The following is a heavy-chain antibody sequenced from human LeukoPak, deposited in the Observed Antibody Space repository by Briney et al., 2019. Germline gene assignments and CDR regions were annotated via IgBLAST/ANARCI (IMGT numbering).Heavy chain of an antibody. V-gene: IGHV3-43*02. J-gene: IGHJ4*02. CDR1: GLPIADFA. CDR2: ISGDGVST. CDR3: AKESGKFDY. Sequence: GGSLRLSCVASGLPIADFAMHWVRQAPGEGLEWVSLISGDGVSTFYADSVKGRFSISRDNSKNSLYLEMNSLRTEDAAMYYCAKESGKFDYWGQGTLVAVSS.